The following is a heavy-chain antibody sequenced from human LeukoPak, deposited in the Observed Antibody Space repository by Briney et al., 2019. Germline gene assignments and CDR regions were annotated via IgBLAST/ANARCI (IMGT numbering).Heavy chain of an antibody. Sequence: SETLSLTCTVSGDSVSSGTYYWGWIRQPPGKGLEWIGIIYYSGSAYGLIYNDATTYYNPSLRSRLTISMDTSKKQFSLKLNSVTAADTAFYYCATITFYSSTGTPNWFDPWGQGTLVTVSS. CDR1: GDSVSSGTYY. CDR3: ATITFYSSTGTPNWFDP. D-gene: IGHD4-17*01. J-gene: IGHJ5*02. CDR2: IYYSGSAYGLIYNDATT. V-gene: IGHV4-39*07.